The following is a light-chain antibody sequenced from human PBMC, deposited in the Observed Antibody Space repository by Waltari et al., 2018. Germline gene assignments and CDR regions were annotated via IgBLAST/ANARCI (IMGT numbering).Light chain of an antibody. CDR3: AAWDGSLNAYV. V-gene: IGLV1-44*01. J-gene: IGLJ1*01. CDR1: SSNIGSNP. CDR2: SNY. Sequence: QSVVTQPPSASGTPGQRVTISCSGSSSNIGSNPVNWYQQLPGTAPKLLIFSNYQRPSGVPDRFSGSKSGTSASLAISGLQSEDEADYYCAAWDGSLNAYVFGTGTKVTVL.